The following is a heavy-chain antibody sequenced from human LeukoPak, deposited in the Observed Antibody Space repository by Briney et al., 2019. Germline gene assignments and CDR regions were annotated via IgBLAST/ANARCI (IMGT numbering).Heavy chain of an antibody. CDR1: GGPISSHY. CDR2: IYYSGST. Sequence: PSETLSLTCTVSGGPISSHYWSWIRQPPGKGLEWIGYIYYSGSTNYNTSLESRVTLSVDTSNNISLKLTSVTAADTAMYYCARGIGQGKVRDWGQGSLVTVSS. CDR3: ARGIGQGKVRD. J-gene: IGHJ4*02. D-gene: IGHD3-10*01. V-gene: IGHV4-59*11.